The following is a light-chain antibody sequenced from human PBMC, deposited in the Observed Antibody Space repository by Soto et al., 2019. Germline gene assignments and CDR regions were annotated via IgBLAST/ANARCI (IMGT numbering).Light chain of an antibody. Sequence: QSALTQPASVSGSPGQSITISCTGTSSDVGGYNYVSWYQQHPGKAPKLMIYDVSNRPSGVSNRFSGSKSGNTASLTISGIQAEDEADDYGSSYTSSSTPLYVFGTGTKLTV. CDR3: SSYTSSSTPLYV. V-gene: IGLV2-14*01. CDR1: SSDVGGYNY. J-gene: IGLJ1*01. CDR2: DVS.